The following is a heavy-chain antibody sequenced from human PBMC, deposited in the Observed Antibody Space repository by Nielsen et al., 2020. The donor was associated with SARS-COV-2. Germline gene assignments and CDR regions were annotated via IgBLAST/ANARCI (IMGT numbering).Heavy chain of an antibody. CDR1: GFTFDDHG. V-gene: IGHV3-20*04. J-gene: IGHJ6*02. Sequence: GGSLRLSCAASGFTFDDHGMSWVRQAPGKGLEWVSGISWNGDITNYADSVKGRFTISRDNSKNTLYLQMNSLRAEDTAVYYCAKDLISQTWRDPMEGGMDVWGQGTTVTVSS. CDR2: ISWNGDIT. D-gene: IGHD3-10*01. CDR3: AKDLISQTWRDPMEGGMDV.